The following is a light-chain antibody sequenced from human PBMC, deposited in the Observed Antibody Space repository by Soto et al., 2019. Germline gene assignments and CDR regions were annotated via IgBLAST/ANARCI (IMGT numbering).Light chain of an antibody. J-gene: IGKJ2*01. CDR1: QSIRNS. CDR3: QQYNNWPPYT. CDR2: GAS. Sequence: EIVMTQSPATLSVSPGERATLSCRASQSIRNSLAWYQQKPGQAPRLLLYGASTRATGIPARFSGGGSGTEFTLTISSLQSEDFVVYYCQQYNNWPPYTFGQGTKVEIK. V-gene: IGKV3-15*01.